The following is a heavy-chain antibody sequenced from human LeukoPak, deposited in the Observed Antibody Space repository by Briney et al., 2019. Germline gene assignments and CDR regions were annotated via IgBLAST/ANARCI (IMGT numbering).Heavy chain of an antibody. D-gene: IGHD3-22*01. CDR1: GGSFSGYY. J-gene: IGHJ4*02. CDR2: INHSGST. V-gene: IGHV4-34*01. CDR3: ARQHNSGYYYFDY. Sequence: SETLSLTCAVYGGSFSGYYWSWIRQPPGKGLEWIGEINHSGSTNYNPSLKSRVTISVDTSKNQFSLKLSSVTAADTAVYYCARQHNSGYYYFDYWGQGTLVTVSS.